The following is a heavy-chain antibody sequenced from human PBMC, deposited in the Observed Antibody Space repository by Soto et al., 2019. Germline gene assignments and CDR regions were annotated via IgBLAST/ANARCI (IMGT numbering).Heavy chain of an antibody. J-gene: IGHJ6*02. Sequence: PSETLSLTCPVSGGSISSSNWWSWVRQPPGKGLEWIGEIYHSGSTNYNPSLKSRVTISVDKSKNQFSLKLSSVTAADTAVYYCARVSSTYGSGSWDYYYYGMDVWGQGTTVT. CDR3: ARVSSTYGSGSWDYYYYGMDV. CDR2: IYHSGST. D-gene: IGHD3-10*01. V-gene: IGHV4-4*02. CDR1: GGSISSSNW.